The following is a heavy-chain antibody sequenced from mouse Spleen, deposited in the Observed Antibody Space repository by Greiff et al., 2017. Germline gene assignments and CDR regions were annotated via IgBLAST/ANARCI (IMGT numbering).Heavy chain of an antibody. Sequence: QVQLQQSGPELVKPGASVKISCKASGYAFSSSWMNWVKQRPGKGLEWIGRIYPGDGDTNYNGKFKGKATLTADKSSSTAYMQLSSLTSEDSAVYFCARYGYGRVYWYFDVWGAGTTVTVSS. V-gene: IGHV1-82*01. CDR1: GYAFSSSW. D-gene: IGHD2-2*01. CDR2: IYPGDGDT. CDR3: ARYGYGRVYWYFDV. J-gene: IGHJ1*01.